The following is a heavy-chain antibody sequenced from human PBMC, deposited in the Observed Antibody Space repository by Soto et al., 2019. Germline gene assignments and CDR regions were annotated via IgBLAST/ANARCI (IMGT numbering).Heavy chain of an antibody. CDR3: AKGGSGNDVNYDYYYGMDV. CDR1: GYTFTEYF. CDR2: ISSNNGDR. J-gene: IGHJ6*02. Sequence: GASVKVSCTASGYTFTEYFIHWLRQASGQGLEWMGWISSNNGDRISAKKFQGRFTISRDNSKNTVYLEMNKLRAEDTARYYCAKGGSGNDVNYDYYYGMDVWGQGTTVTVS. D-gene: IGHD1-26*01. V-gene: IGHV1-2*02.